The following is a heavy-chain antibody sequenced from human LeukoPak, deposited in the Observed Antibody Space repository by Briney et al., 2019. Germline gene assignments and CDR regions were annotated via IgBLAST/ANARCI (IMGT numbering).Heavy chain of an antibody. V-gene: IGHV4-34*01. J-gene: IGHJ4*02. CDR3: TRGAGWLIDY. Sequence: PSETLSLTCAVYGGSFSAYYWSWIRQPPGKGLEWIGEINQSGGTSYNSSLKSRVTISVDTSKNQFSLKLNSLTTADTAVYYCTRGAGWLIDYWGQGILVTVSS. D-gene: IGHD3-16*01. CDR1: GGSFSAYY. CDR2: INQSGGT.